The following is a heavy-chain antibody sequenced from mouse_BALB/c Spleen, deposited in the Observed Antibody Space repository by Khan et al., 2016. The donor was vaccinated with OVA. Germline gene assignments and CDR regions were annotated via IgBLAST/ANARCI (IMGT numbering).Heavy chain of an antibody. CDR1: GFTFSNFG. Sequence: VQLKESGGGLVQPGGSRKLSYAASGFTFSNFGMHWVRQAPKKGLEWVAYMSSGSSTIYYVDTVKGRFTISRDNLKNILFLQMTSLRSEDTAMYYCARSGGNFHWYFDVWGAGTSVTVSS. J-gene: IGHJ1*01. D-gene: IGHD3-1*01. CDR3: ARSGGNFHWYFDV. V-gene: IGHV5-17*02. CDR2: MSSGSSTI.